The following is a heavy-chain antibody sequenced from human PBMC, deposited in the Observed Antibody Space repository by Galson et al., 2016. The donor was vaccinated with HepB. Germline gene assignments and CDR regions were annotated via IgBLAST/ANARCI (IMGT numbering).Heavy chain of an antibody. Sequence: SLRLSCAASGFNFSPSSMNWVRQAPGKGLEWIGEISHSGGTKYNPSLKSRVTISVDKATNQFSLKLTSVTAADTAIYYCARVTHTAEFYFDSWGQGALVTVSS. CDR1: GFNFSPSSM. J-gene: IGHJ4*02. V-gene: IGHV4-4*02. D-gene: IGHD4-17*01. CDR3: ARVTHTAEFYFDS. CDR2: ISHSGGT.